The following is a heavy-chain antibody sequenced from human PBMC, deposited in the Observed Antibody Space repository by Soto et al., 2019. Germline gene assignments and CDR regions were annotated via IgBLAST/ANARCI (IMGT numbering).Heavy chain of an antibody. CDR1: GGSFSGYY. V-gene: IGHV4-34*01. CDR3: ARIYSNLHY. Sequence: ETLSLTCAVYGGSFSGYYWSWIRQPPGKGLEWIGEINHSGSTNYNPSLKSRVTISVDTSKNQFSLKLSSVTAADTAVYYCARIYSNLHYWGQGTLVTVSS. J-gene: IGHJ4*02. D-gene: IGHD4-4*01. CDR2: INHSGST.